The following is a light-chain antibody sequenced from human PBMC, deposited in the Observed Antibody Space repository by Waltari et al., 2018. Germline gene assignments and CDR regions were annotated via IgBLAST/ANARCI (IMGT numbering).Light chain of an antibody. CDR1: QSVSKY. CDR2: ETS. Sequence: EIVLTQSPGTLSLSPGERATLSCWSSQSVSKYLAWYQQKPGQAPRLLIYETSIWATGVPDRFSGSGSGTDFSLTISRLEPEDFAVYYCQKYGRLPATFGQGTKVEIK. J-gene: IGKJ1*01. V-gene: IGKV3-20*01. CDR3: QKYGRLPAT.